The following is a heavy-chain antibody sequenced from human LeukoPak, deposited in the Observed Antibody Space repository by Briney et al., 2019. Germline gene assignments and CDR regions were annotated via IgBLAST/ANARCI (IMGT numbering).Heavy chain of an antibody. Sequence: GGSLRLSCAASGFTVSSNYMSWVRQAPGKGLEWVSVIYSGGSTYYADSVKGRFTISRDNSKNTLYLQMNTLRAEDTAVYYCARAVGSGQYALDYWGQGTLVTVSS. CDR3: ARAVGSGQYALDY. V-gene: IGHV3-53*01. D-gene: IGHD3-3*01. CDR1: GFTVSSNY. J-gene: IGHJ4*02. CDR2: IYSGGST.